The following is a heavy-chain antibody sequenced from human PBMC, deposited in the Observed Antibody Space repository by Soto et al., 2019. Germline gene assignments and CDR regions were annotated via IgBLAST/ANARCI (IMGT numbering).Heavy chain of an antibody. V-gene: IGHV3-74*01. CDR1: GFTFNIYR. J-gene: IGHJ4*02. CDR3: ARDFEGLGY. Sequence: EVQLVESGGGFVQPGGSLRLSCTVSGFTFNIYRMHWVRQAPGKVLMWVSLINRDRNTNYADSVKGRFTITRDNAKNMVYLQMNSLRVEDTAVYYCARDFEGLGYWGQGTLVTVSS. D-gene: IGHD3-9*01. CDR2: INRDRNT.